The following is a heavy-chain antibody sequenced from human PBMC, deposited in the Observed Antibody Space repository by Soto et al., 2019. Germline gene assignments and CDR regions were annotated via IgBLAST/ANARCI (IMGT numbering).Heavy chain of an antibody. Sequence: EVQLVESGGGLVQPGGSLRLSCAASGFTFSSYSMNWVRQAPGKGLEWVSYISSSSSTIYYADSVKGRFTISRDNAKNSLYLQMNSLRDEDTAVYYCARGRDDSSGYYPFDYWGQGTLVTVSS. J-gene: IGHJ4*02. CDR3: ARGRDDSSGYYPFDY. CDR1: GFTFSSYS. D-gene: IGHD3-22*01. CDR2: ISSSSSTI. V-gene: IGHV3-48*02.